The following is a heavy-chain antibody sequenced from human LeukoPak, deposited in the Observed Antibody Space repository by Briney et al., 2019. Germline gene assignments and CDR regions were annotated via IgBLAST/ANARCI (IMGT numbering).Heavy chain of an antibody. J-gene: IGHJ4*02. CDR3: VGRRTSAAGNF. CDR1: GFTFSNYW. Sequence: GGSLRLSCAASGFTFSNYWMNWVRQAPGKGLQWVANINRDGREEYYMDSVKGRFTISRDNAKNSLSLQMSSLRAEDTAVYYCVGRRTSAAGNFWGQGTLVTVSS. D-gene: IGHD6-13*01. CDR2: INRDGREE. V-gene: IGHV3-7*01.